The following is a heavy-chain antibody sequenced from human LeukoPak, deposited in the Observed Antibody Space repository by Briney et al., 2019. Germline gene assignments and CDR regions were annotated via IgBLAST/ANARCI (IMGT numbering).Heavy chain of an antibody. D-gene: IGHD2-2*01. CDR2: INPNSGGT. CDR3: ARGDCSSTSCYEDGAFDI. J-gene: IGHJ3*02. V-gene: IGHV1-2*02. Sequence: ASVKVSCKASGYTFTGYYMHWVRQAPGQGLEWMGWINPNSGGTNYAQKFQGRVTMTRDTSISTAYMELSSLRSEDTAVYYCARGDCSSTSCYEDGAFDIWGQGTMVTVSS. CDR1: GYTFTGYY.